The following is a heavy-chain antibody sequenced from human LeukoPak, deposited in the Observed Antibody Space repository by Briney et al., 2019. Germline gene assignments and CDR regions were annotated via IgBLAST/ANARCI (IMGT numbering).Heavy chain of an antibody. D-gene: IGHD6-13*01. V-gene: IGHV3-23*01. CDR3: AKTGIAADGTWYYYYYMDV. J-gene: IGHJ6*03. CDR1: GFTFSSYA. CDR2: ISGSGGST. Sequence: PGGSLRLSCAASGFTFSSYAMSWVRQAPGKGLEWVSAISGSGGSTYYADSVKGRFTISRDNSKNTLYLQMNSLRAEDTAVYYCAKTGIAADGTWYYYYYMDVWGKGTTVTVSS.